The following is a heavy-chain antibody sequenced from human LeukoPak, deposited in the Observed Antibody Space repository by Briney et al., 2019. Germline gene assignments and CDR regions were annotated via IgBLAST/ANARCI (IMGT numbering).Heavy chain of an antibody. Sequence: GGSLRLSCAASGFTFSSYAMHWVRQAPGKGLEWVAVISYDGSNKYYADSVKGRFTISRDNAKNSLFLQMSSLTAEDTAVYYCARGERGYSYGSYYYYGMDVWGQGTTVTVSS. CDR2: ISYDGSNK. D-gene: IGHD5-18*01. CDR1: GFTFSSYA. V-gene: IGHV3-30-3*01. CDR3: ARGERGYSYGSYYYYGMDV. J-gene: IGHJ6*02.